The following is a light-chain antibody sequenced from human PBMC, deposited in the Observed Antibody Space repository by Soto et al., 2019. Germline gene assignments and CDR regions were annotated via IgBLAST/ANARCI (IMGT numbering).Light chain of an antibody. V-gene: IGLV2-14*01. J-gene: IGLJ1*01. CDR1: SSDVGGYNY. CDR2: AVN. CDR3: TSFTRSSTDV. Sequence: QSALTQPASVSGSPGQSITISCTGTSSDVGGYNYVSWYQHQPGKAPKLIIYAVNSRPSGVSSRFSGSKSDNTASLTISGLQAEDEADYYCTSFTRSSTDVFGTGTKVTVL.